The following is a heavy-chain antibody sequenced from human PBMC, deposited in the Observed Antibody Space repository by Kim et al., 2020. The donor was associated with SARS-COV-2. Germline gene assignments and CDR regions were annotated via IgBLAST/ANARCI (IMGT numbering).Heavy chain of an antibody. J-gene: IGHJ6*02. CDR3: ARPGYCSGGSCHRYGMDV. D-gene: IGHD2-15*01. CDR2: IYYSGST. V-gene: IGHV4-39*01. Sequence: SETLSLTCTVSGGSISSSSYYWGWIRQPPGKGLEWIGSIYYSGSTYYNPSLKSRVTISVDTSKNQFSLKLSSVTAADTAVYYCARPGYCSGGSCHRYGMDVWGQGTTVTVSS. CDR1: GGSISSSSYY.